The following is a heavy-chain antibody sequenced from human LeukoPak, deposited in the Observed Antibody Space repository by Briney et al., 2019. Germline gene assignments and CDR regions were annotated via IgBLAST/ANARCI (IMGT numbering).Heavy chain of an antibody. J-gene: IGHJ4*02. CDR1: GFTFSSYG. Sequence: GGSLRLSCAASGFTFSSYGMHWVRQAPGKGLEWVAVISYDGSNKYYADSVKGRFTISRDNSKNTLYLQMNSLRAEDTAVYYCAKEHVSSWYVCYFDYWGQGTLVTVSS. V-gene: IGHV3-30*18. CDR2: ISYDGSNK. D-gene: IGHD6-13*01. CDR3: AKEHVSSWYVCYFDY.